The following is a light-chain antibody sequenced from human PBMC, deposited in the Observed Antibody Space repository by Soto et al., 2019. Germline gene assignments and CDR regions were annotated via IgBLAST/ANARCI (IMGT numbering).Light chain of an antibody. J-gene: IGKJ1*01. CDR1: QSVSNSY. Sequence: EIVLPQSPGTLSLSPGERASLSCRASQSVSNSYLAWYQQKPGQPPRLLIYGASSRATGIPDRFSGSGSGTDFTLTISRLEPEDFAVYYCQQYGTSPEWTFGQGTEVEIK. CDR3: QQYGTSPEWT. V-gene: IGKV3-20*01. CDR2: GAS.